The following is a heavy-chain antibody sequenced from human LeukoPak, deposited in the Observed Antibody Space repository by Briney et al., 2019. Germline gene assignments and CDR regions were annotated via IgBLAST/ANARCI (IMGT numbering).Heavy chain of an antibody. CDR3: ARGPQYSSSSARYSPSTAYYFDY. V-gene: IGHV1-8*02. D-gene: IGHD6-6*01. CDR2: MNPNSGNT. Sequence: ASVKVSCKASGYTFTGYYMHWVRQATGQGLEWMGWMNPNSGNTGYAQKFQGRVTMTRNTSISTAYMELSSLRSEDTAVYYCARGPQYSSSSARYSPSTAYYFDYWGQGTLVTVSS. CDR1: GYTFTGYY. J-gene: IGHJ4*02.